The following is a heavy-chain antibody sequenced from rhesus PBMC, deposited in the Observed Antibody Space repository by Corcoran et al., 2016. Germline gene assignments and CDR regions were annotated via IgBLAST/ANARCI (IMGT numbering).Heavy chain of an antibody. CDR2: IYGSVGRT. CDR1: GGSISSNY. D-gene: IGHD3-16*01. Sequence: QLQLQESGPGLVKPSETLSLTCAVSGGSISSNYWSWICQPPGKGLEWIGRIYGSVGRTNYNPSLKSRGIISTATSSIRFSLKHSFVTAADTAVYYCARDLTIVVVFEGFDYWGQGVLVTVSS. CDR3: ARDLTIVVVFEGFDY. V-gene: IGHV4-173*01. J-gene: IGHJ4*01.